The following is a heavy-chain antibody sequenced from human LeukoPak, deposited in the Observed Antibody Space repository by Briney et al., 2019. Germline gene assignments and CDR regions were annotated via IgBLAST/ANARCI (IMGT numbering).Heavy chain of an antibody. CDR2: IYPGDSDT. Sequence: GESLQISCKGSGYSFTSYWIAWVRQMPGKGLEWMGIIYPGDSDTRYSPSFQGQVTISADKSISAAYLQWSSLKASDTAMYYCARSSGGSWGDLDYWGQGTLVTVSS. CDR1: GYSFTSYW. V-gene: IGHV5-51*01. J-gene: IGHJ4*02. D-gene: IGHD2-15*01. CDR3: ARSSGGSWGDLDY.